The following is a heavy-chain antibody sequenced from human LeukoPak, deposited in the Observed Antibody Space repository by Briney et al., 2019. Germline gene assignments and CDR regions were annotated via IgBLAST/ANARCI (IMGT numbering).Heavy chain of an antibody. D-gene: IGHD3-10*01. Sequence: GGSLRLSCAASGFTFSDYTMNWVRQAPGKGLEWVSYISSSGSTIYYADSVKGRFTISRDNAKSSLYLQMNSLRAEDTAVYYCARGGPHAGQYYYGSGSYYISYWGQGTLVTVSS. CDR1: GFTFSDYT. CDR2: ISSSGSTI. J-gene: IGHJ4*02. CDR3: ARGGPHAGQYYYGSGSYYISY. V-gene: IGHV3-11*01.